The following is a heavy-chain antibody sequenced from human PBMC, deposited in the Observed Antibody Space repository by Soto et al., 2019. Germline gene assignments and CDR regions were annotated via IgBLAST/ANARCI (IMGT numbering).Heavy chain of an antibody. D-gene: IGHD6-19*01. J-gene: IGHJ5*02. CDR1: GFTFSDYY. V-gene: IGHV3-11*01. CDR3: ARGGTYSSAWNLS. CDR2: ISTSGSTI. Sequence: GGSLRLSCAASGFTFSDYYMSWIRQAPGKGLEWVSYISTSGSTINYADSVKGRFTISRDNAKRLIFLQMTSLRAEDTAVYYCARGGTYSSAWNLSWGRGTLVTVSS.